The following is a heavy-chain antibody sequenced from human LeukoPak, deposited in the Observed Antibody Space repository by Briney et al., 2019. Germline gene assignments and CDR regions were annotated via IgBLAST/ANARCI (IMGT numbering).Heavy chain of an antibody. V-gene: IGHV3-20*04. J-gene: IGHJ4*02. CDR3: AREIEYSSSPTIDY. Sequence: GGSLRLSCAASGFTFDDYDLNWVRQAPGKGLEWVSGISWNGRNTAYAESLKGRFTISRDNAKNSLYLQMNSLRAEDTAVYYCAREIEYSSSPTIDYWGQGTLVTVSS. CDR1: GFTFDDYD. D-gene: IGHD6-6*01. CDR2: ISWNGRNT.